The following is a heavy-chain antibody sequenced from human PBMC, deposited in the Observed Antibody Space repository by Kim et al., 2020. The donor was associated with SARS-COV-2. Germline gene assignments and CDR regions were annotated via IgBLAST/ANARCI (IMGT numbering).Heavy chain of an antibody. CDR2: IKSKTDGGTT. D-gene: IGHD3-22*01. CDR1: GFTFSNAW. J-gene: IGHJ3*02. V-gene: IGHV3-15*01. Sequence: GGSLRLSCAASGFTFSNAWMSWVRQAPGKGLEWVGRIKSKTDGGTTDYAAPVKGRFTISRDDSKNTLYLQMNSLKTEDTAVYYCTTALAPQPYYDSFRDDAFDIWGQGTMVTVSS. CDR3: TTALAPQPYYDSFRDDAFDI.